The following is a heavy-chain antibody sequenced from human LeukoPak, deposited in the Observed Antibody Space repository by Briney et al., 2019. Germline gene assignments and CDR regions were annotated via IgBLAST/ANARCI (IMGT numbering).Heavy chain of an antibody. V-gene: IGHV3-30-3*01. Sequence: GRSLRLSCAASGFTFSDYNMHWVRQAPGKGLDWVALMSPDGNKKYYADSVKGRFTISRDNSKSTVDLQLNSLRAEDTAVYYWARDLIGRYTFDYCGQGTLVTVSS. CDR1: GFTFSDYN. CDR2: MSPDGNKK. D-gene: IGHD3-10*01. J-gene: IGHJ4*02. CDR3: ARDLIGRYTFDY.